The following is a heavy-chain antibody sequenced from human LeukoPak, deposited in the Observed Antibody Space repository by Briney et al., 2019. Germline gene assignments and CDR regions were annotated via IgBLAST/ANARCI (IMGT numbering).Heavy chain of an antibody. V-gene: IGHV4-39*01. Sequence: SETLSLTCTVSGGSISSSSYYWGWIRRPPGKGLEWIVSIYYSGSTYYNPSLTSRATISVDTSKNQFSLKLSSVTAADTAVYYCARFGSGSYYGPYYFDYWGQGTLVTVSS. CDR2: IYYSGST. CDR3: ARFGSGSYYGPYYFDY. D-gene: IGHD1-26*01. CDR1: GGSISSSSYY. J-gene: IGHJ4*02.